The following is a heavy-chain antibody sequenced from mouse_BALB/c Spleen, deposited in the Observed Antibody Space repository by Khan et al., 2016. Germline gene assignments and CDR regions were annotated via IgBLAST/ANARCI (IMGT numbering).Heavy chain of an antibody. CDR2: ISNGGTYT. CDR1: GFTFSTYG. CDR3: TRRIYYDYENYSMDY. J-gene: IGHJ4*01. D-gene: IGHD2-4*01. V-gene: IGHV5-6*01. Sequence: EVELVESGGDLVKPGGSLKLSCAASGFTFSTYGMSWVRQTPDKRLEWVAPISNGGTYTYYPDSIRGRFTISRDNAKNTMSLQMNSLKSEDTAMYYCTRRIYYDYENYSMDYWGQGTSVTVSS.